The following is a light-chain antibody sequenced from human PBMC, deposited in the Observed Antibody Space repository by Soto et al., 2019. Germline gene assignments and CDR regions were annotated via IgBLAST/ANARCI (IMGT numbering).Light chain of an antibody. V-gene: IGKV1-39*01. J-gene: IGKJ4*01. Sequence: DIQMTQSPSSLSASVGDRVTITCRATKSIYTYLSWYQQKPGKAPKLLISAASSLESGVPSRFSGSGSGTDFILTISSLQPEDFATYYCQQTYSTPLTFGGGTKVEIK. CDR1: KSIYTY. CDR2: AAS. CDR3: QQTYSTPLT.